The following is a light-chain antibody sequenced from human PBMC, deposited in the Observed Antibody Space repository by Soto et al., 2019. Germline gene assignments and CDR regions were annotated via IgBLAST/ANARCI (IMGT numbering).Light chain of an antibody. CDR3: LQDYNYPLT. CDR2: ATS. CDR1: QGIGND. V-gene: IGKV1-6*01. Sequence: AIQMTQSPSSLSASVGDRVTITCRASQGIGNDLGWYQQKPGKAPKLLIYATSSLQSGVPSRFSGSGSGTDFTFTFSSLQPEDFATYYCLQDYNYPLTFGGGTKVDIK. J-gene: IGKJ4*01.